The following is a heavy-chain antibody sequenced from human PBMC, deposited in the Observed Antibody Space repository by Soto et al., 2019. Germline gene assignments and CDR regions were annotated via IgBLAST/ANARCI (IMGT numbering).Heavy chain of an antibody. D-gene: IGHD3-3*01. J-gene: IGHJ5*02. V-gene: IGHV4-34*01. CDR3: ARSSITIFGVPPGWFDP. CDR1: GGSFSGYY. CDR2: INHSGST. Sequence: QVQLQQWGAGLLKPSETLTLTCAVYGGSFSGYYWSWIRRPPGKGLEWIGEINHSGSTNYNPSLKSRVTISVDTSKNQFSLKLSSVTAADTAVYYCARSSITIFGVPPGWFDPWGQGTLVTVSS.